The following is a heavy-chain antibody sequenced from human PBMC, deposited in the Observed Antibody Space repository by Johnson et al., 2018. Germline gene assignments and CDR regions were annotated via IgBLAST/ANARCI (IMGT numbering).Heavy chain of an antibody. CDR2: ISYDENNK. D-gene: IGHD2/OR15-2a*01. V-gene: IGHV3-30-3*01. CDR3: AKGSGFYGGTGYMDV. CDR1: GFTFSGSA. J-gene: IGHJ6*03. Sequence: QVQLVESGGGVVQPGRSLRLSCAASGFTFSGSAMHWVRPAPGKGREWVAPISYDENNKYYSDSLRGRFTISRDNSKNMLCLQMNGLRAADTSVYYCAKGSGFYGGTGYMDVGGKGPTVPVSS.